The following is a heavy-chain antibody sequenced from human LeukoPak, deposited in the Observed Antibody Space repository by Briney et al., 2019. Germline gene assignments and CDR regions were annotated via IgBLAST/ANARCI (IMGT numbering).Heavy chain of an antibody. V-gene: IGHV3-23*01. CDR2: ISDGGNT. CDR1: GFTFSSYA. CDR3: ASALRIYYYFDY. D-gene: IGHD1-26*01. Sequence: GGSLRLSGAASGFTFSSYAMSWVRQAPGKGLEWVSAISDGGNTYYADSVKGRFTISRDNSKNTLYLQMNSLRAEDTAVYYCASALRIYYYFDYWGQGTLVTVSS. J-gene: IGHJ4*02.